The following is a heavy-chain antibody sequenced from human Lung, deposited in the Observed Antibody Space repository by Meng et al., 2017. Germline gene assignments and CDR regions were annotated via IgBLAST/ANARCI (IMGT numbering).Heavy chain of an antibody. Sequence: VRGQESGPGLVKASETLSLTCTVSGGSINNYYWSWIRQPAGKGLEWIGRIYSSGSTDYNPSLRSRVTMSVDTSKNQFSLKLASVTAADTAVYYCTRQFFDYVWGSYRPNWFDAWGQGTLVTVSS. V-gene: IGHV4-4*07. CDR2: IYSSGST. CDR3: TRQFFDYVWGSYRPNWFDA. CDR1: GGSINNYY. J-gene: IGHJ5*02. D-gene: IGHD3-16*01.